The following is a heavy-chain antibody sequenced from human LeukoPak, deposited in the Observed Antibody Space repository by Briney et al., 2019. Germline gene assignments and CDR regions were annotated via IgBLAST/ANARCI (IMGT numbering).Heavy chain of an antibody. CDR2: IAHDASVA. J-gene: IGHJ5*02. CDR3: AKEPAPYSSGWYFPDDH. V-gene: IGHV3-30*18. D-gene: IGHD6-19*01. Sequence: GGSLRLSCAASGYTFSDYGMHWVRQDPGKGLEWVAVIAHDASVAYYADWVKGRFTISRDNSRNTLYLQMNSLRAEDTAVYYCAKEPAPYSSGWYFPDDHWGQGALVTVSS. CDR1: GYTFSDYG.